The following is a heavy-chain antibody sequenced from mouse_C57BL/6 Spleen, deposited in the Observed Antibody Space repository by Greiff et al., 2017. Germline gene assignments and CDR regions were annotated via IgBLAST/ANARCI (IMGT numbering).Heavy chain of an antibody. D-gene: IGHD1-3*01. CDR1: GYAFSSYW. V-gene: IGHV1-80*01. CDR3: ARSGKLKDFDY. Sequence: VQLQQSGAELVKPGASVKISCKASGYAFSSYWMNWVKQRPGKGLEGIGQIYPGDGDTNYNGKFKGKATLTADKSSSTAYMQLSSLTSEDSAVYFCARSGKLKDFDYWGQGTTLTVSS. CDR2: IYPGDGDT. J-gene: IGHJ2*01.